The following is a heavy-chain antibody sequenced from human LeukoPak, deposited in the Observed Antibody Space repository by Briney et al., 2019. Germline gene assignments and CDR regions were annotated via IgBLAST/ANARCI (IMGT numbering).Heavy chain of an antibody. D-gene: IGHD2-21*02. CDR1: GFTFSTYW. J-gene: IGHJ3*02. CDR2: IKADGSLK. CDR3: ARIAYCGDDCLNAFDI. Sequence: GGSLRLSCAASGFTFSTYWMSWVRQAPGKGLEWVANIKADGSLKYYVDSVKGRFTISRDNAKNSMYLQMNSLRVEDTAFYYCARIAYCGDDCLNAFDIWGQGTMVTVSS. V-gene: IGHV3-7*01.